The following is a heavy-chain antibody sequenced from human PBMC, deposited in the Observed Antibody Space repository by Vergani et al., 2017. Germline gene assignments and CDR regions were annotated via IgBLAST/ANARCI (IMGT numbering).Heavy chain of an antibody. CDR1: GGSFSGYY. CDR2: INHSGST. CDR3: ARGYCSGGSCYSVFDYYYYYMDV. D-gene: IGHD2-15*01. Sequence: QVQLQQWGAGLLKPSETLSLTCAVYGGSFSGYYWSWIRQPPGKGLEWIGEINHSGSTNYNPSLKSRVTMSVDTSKNQFSLKLSSVTAADTAVYYCARGYCSGGSCYSVFDYYYYYMDVWGKGTTVTVSS. V-gene: IGHV4-34*01. J-gene: IGHJ6*03.